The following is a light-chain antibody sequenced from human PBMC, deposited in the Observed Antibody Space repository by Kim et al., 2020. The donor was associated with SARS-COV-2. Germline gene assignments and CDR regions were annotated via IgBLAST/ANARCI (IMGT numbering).Light chain of an antibody. CDR2: GSS. CDR3: QQYGSSQT. J-gene: IGKJ1*01. Sequence: DTVLTQSPGTLSFSPGERATLSCRASQTISSTNVAWYQQKPCQAPRLLIYGSSSRATGIPDRFSGSGSGTDFTLTISRLEPEDFAVYYCQQYGSSQTFGQGTKVHIK. CDR1: QTISSTN. V-gene: IGKV3-20*01.